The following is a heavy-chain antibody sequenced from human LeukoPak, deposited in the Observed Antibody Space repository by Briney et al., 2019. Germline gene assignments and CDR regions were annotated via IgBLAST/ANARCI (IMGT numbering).Heavy chain of an antibody. D-gene: IGHD1-26*01. V-gene: IGHV1-2*06. CDR3: ASMSYSWSYAVDY. J-gene: IGHJ4*02. CDR1: GYTFTGYY. Sequence: ASVKVSCKASGYTFTGYYMHWVRQAPGQGLEWMGRINPNSGGTNYAQKFQGRVTMTRDTSISTAYMELSRLRSDDTAVYYCASMSYSWSYAVDYWGQGTLVTVSS. CDR2: INPNSGGT.